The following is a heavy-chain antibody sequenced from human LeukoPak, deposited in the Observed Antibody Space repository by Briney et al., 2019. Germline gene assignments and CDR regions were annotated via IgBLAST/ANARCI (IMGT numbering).Heavy chain of an antibody. J-gene: IGHJ4*02. D-gene: IGHD2/OR15-2a*01. CDR2: IYYNGGT. Sequence: PSETLSLTCTVSGGSISSSSYYWGWIRQPPGKGLEWIGTIYYNGGTFYNPSLKSRVTISVDTSKNQFSLRLSSVTAADTAIYHCARHASSPGHFPFDYWGQGTLVTVSS. V-gene: IGHV4-39*01. CDR1: GGSISSSSYY. CDR3: ARHASSPGHFPFDY.